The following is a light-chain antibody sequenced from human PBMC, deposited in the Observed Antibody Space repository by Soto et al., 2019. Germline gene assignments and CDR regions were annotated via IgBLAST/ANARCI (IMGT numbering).Light chain of an antibody. V-gene: IGLV2-23*02. CDR2: EVN. Sequence: QSVPTQPASVSGSPGQSITISCTGTSSDVGSYDLVSWYQQRPGKPPKLMIYEVNKRPSGVSNRFSGSRSGNTASLTISGLQAEDETDYYCCSYAGSSNVVFGGGTKLTVL. CDR3: CSYAGSSNVV. CDR1: SSDVGSYDL. J-gene: IGLJ2*01.